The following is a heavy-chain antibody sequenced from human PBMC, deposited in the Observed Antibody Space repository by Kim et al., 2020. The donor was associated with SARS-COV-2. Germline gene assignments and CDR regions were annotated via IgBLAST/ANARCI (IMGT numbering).Heavy chain of an antibody. CDR2: IYWDDDK. D-gene: IGHD1-20*01. V-gene: IGHV2-5*02. J-gene: IGHJ4*02. CDR1: GFSLSTSGVG. Sequence: SGPTLVNPTQTLTLTCTFSGFSLSTSGVGVGWIRQPPGKALEWLALIYWDDDKRYSPSLKSRLTITKDTSKNQVVLTMTNMDPVDTATYYCAHSLTTYNWNDVGDYYFDYWGQGTLVTVSS. CDR3: AHSLTTYNWNDVGDYYFDY.